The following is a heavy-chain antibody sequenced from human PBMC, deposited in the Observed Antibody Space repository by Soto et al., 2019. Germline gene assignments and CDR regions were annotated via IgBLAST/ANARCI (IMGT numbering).Heavy chain of an antibody. CDR1: GFTFSSYW. V-gene: IGHV3-7*01. D-gene: IGHD1-1*01. CDR3: ARTGDGHHDFLDY. CDR2: INQDGKED. J-gene: IGHJ4*02. Sequence: GGSLRLSFAASGFTFSSYWMNWVRQAPGKGLEWVANINQDGKEDNLLDCVKGRFTISRDKAKNSLFLQMNSLRVDDTAVYYCARTGDGHHDFLDYWGQGALVTVS.